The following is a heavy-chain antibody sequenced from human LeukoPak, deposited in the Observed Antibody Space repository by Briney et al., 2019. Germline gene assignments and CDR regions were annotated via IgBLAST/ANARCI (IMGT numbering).Heavy chain of an antibody. CDR2: ISAYNGNT. CDR3: ARVSDDFWSGTNSDAFDI. V-gene: IGHV1-18*01. Sequence: ASVTVSCKASGYTFSTSGISWVRQAPGQGREGMGWISAYNGNTNYAQKLQGRVTMTTDTSTSTAYMELRSLRSDDTAVYYCARVSDDFWSGTNSDAFDIWGQGTMVTVSS. J-gene: IGHJ3*02. CDR1: GYTFSTSG. D-gene: IGHD3-3*01.